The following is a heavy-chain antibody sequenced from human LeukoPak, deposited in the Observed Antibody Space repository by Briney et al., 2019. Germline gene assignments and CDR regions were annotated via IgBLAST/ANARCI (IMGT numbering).Heavy chain of an antibody. D-gene: IGHD3-10*02. J-gene: IGHJ6*02. Sequence: PGGSLRLSCAASGFTFRSLAMNWVRQAPGKGLEWVSTISDNGISTHYADSVKGRFTISRDNFKNTLYLQMNSLKAEDTALYYCAKDVRPGGGGMDVWGQGTTVTVSS. CDR1: GFTFRSLA. CDR3: AKDVRPGGGGMDV. CDR2: ISDNGIST. V-gene: IGHV3-23*01.